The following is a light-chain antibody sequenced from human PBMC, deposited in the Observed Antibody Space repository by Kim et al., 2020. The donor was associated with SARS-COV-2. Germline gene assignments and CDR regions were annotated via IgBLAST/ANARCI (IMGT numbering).Light chain of an antibody. CDR3: QQYGSSQYT. V-gene: IGKV3-20*01. Sequence: PGERATLACMASQRVSNSYLAWYQQKPGQSPRLLIYGVSSRASGIPDRFSGSGSGTDFTRTSSRLVPEDFAVYYCQQYGSSQYTCGQGTKLDI. CDR1: QRVSNSY. J-gene: IGKJ2*01. CDR2: GVS.